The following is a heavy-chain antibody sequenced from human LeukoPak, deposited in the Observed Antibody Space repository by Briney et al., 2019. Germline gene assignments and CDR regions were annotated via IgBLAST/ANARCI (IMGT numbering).Heavy chain of an antibody. J-gene: IGHJ5*02. Sequence: GGSLRLSCAASGFTFSDYYMSWIRQAPGKGLEWVSYISSSGSTIYYADSVKGRFTISRDNSKNTLSLQMNSLRAEDTAVYYCAKESTVTPGNVNWFDTWGQGTLVTVSS. CDR1: GFTFSDYY. D-gene: IGHD4-17*01. CDR3: AKESTVTPGNVNWFDT. V-gene: IGHV3-11*01. CDR2: ISSSGSTI.